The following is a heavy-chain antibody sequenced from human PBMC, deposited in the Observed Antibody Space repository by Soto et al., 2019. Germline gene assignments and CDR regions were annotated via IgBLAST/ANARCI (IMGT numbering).Heavy chain of an antibody. J-gene: IGHJ4*02. CDR1: GFTFSSYA. V-gene: IGHV3-23*01. D-gene: IGHD1-1*01. CDR2: TSGSGGST. Sequence: EVQLLESGGGLVQPGGSLRLSCAASGFTFSSYAMSWVRQAPGKGLEWVSATSGSGGSTYYADSVKGRLTISRDNSKNTLYLHMNSVRAEDTAVYYCAKDRATGTPRRYCDYLGQGILVIFSS. CDR3: AKDRATGTPRRYCDY.